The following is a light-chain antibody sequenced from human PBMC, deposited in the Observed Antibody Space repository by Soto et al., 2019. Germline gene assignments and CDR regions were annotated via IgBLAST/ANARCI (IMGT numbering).Light chain of an antibody. CDR1: QSVSRY. J-gene: IGKJ5*01. CDR2: DAS. CDR3: QQYDDLPRT. V-gene: IGKV3-11*01. Sequence: EIVLTQSPVTLSLSPWERATLSCRASQSVSRYLAWYQQKPGQAPRLLIYDASNRATGIPDRFSGSGSGTEFTLTIARLEPEDFAVYYCQQYDDLPRTFGQGTRLEIK.